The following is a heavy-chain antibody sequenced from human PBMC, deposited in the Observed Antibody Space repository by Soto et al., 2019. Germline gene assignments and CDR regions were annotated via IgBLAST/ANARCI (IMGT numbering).Heavy chain of an antibody. CDR3: ASSNIAAAGFYYYGMDV. V-gene: IGHV4-59*01. CDR2: IYYSGST. Sequence: SETLSLTCTVSGDSISSYYWSWIRQPPGRGLEWIGYIYYSGSTNYNPSLKSRVTISVDTSKNQFSLNLSSVTAADTAVYYCASSNIAAAGFYYYGMDVWGRGTTVTVSS. CDR1: GDSISSYY. D-gene: IGHD6-13*01. J-gene: IGHJ6*02.